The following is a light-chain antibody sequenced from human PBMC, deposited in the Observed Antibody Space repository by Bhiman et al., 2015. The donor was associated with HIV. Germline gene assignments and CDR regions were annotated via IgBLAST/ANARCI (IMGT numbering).Light chain of an antibody. CDR1: TSDVGDYNF. V-gene: IGLV2-14*03. CDR2: DVS. Sequence: QSALTQPASVSGSPGQSITISCTGTTSDVGDYNFVSWYQQHPGKAPKLMIYDVSNRPSGVSIALCVQVWHTASLTISGLQAEDEADYYCGSYSSSSTLLFGTGTKVTVL. J-gene: IGLJ1*01. CDR3: GSYSSSSTLL.